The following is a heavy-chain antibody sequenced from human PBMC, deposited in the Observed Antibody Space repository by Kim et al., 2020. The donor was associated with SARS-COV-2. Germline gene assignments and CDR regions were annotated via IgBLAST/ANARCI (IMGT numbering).Heavy chain of an antibody. CDR3: ARDRSSSPDAFYI. V-gene: IGHV3-30*01. Sequence: AHSVKGQFTSSRDNSKNTLYRTKNSLRAEDTAVYYCARDRSSSPDAFYIWGQGTMVTVSS. J-gene: IGHJ3*02. D-gene: IGHD6-13*01.